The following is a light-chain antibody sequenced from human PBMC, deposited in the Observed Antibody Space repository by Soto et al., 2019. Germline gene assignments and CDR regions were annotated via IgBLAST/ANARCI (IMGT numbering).Light chain of an antibody. J-gene: IGLJ1*01. Sequence: QSALTQPASVSGSPGQSITISCTGTRSDVGSYSLLSWYQHHPGKAPKLIIYEDIKGPSGVSNRFSGSKSGNTASLRISGLQAEDEADYYCYTYAGGSTYLFGTGTKVTV. CDR3: YTYAGGSTYL. V-gene: IGLV2-23*01. CDR1: RSDVGSYSL. CDR2: EDI.